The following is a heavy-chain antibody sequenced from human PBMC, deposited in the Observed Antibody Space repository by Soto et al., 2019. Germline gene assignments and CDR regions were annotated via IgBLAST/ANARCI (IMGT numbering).Heavy chain of an antibody. V-gene: IGHV4-59*01. D-gene: IGHD3-22*01. J-gene: IGHJ4*02. Sequence: PSETLSLTCTVSGGSISSYYWSWIRQPPGKGLEWIGYIYYSGSTNYNPSLKSRVTISVDTSKNQFSLKLSSVTAADTAVYYCARVDYYSGSSGYYLYYFDYWGQGTLVTVSS. CDR2: IYYSGST. CDR1: GGSISSYY. CDR3: ARVDYYSGSSGYYLYYFDY.